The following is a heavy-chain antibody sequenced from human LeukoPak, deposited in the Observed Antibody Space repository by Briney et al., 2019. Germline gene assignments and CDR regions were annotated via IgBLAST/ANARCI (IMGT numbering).Heavy chain of an antibody. CDR3: ARGKQWPSPHIDY. CDR1: GGTFSSYA. D-gene: IGHD6-19*01. J-gene: IGHJ4*02. V-gene: IGHV1-69*06. Sequence: ASVKVSCKASGGTFSSYAISWVRQAPGQGLEWMGGIIPIFGTANYAQKFQGRVTITADKSTSTAYMELSSLRSEDTAVYYCARGKQWPSPHIDYWGQGTLVTVSS. CDR2: IIPIFGTA.